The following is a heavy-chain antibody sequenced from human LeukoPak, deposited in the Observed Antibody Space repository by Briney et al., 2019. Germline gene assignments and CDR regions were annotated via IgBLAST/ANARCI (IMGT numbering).Heavy chain of an antibody. CDR2: IYYSGSA. CDR1: GGSISSSSYY. CDR3: ARHESGGFDI. J-gene: IGHJ3*02. D-gene: IGHD3-10*01. V-gene: IGHV4-39*01. Sequence: SETLSLTCTVSGGSISSSSYYWGWIRQPPGKGLEWIGSIYYSGSAYYNPSLRSRVTISVDTSKNQFSLKLSSVTAADTAVYYCARHESGGFDIWGQGTMVTVSS.